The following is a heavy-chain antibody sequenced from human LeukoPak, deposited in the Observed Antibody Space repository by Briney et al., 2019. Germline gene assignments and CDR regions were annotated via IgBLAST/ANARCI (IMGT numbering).Heavy chain of an antibody. CDR3: ARGLYDNDY. CDR1: GFTFSSYS. J-gene: IGHJ4*02. D-gene: IGHD3-22*01. V-gene: IGHV3-21*01. CDR2: ISSSSSYI. Sequence: GGSLRLSCAASGFTFSSYSMNWVRQAPGKGLEWVSSISSSSSYIYYADSLKGRFTISRDNAKNSLRAEDTAVYYCARGLYDNDYWGQGTLVTVSS.